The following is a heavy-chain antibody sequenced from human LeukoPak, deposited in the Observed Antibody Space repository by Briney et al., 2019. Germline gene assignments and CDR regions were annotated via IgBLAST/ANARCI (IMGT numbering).Heavy chain of an antibody. CDR2: INPNSGGT. D-gene: IGHD1-26*01. Sequence: ASVKVSFQASCYTFTGYYMHWVRQAPGQGLEWMGWINPNSGGTNYAQKCRVTMTRDTSISTAYMELSRLRSDDTAVYYCARGIVGATTGDWGQGTLVTVSS. CDR1: CYTFTGYY. CDR3: ARGIVGATTGD. V-gene: IGHV1-2*02. J-gene: IGHJ4*02.